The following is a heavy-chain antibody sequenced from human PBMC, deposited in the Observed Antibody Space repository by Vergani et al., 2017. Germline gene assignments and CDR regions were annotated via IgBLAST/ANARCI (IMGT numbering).Heavy chain of an antibody. V-gene: IGHV2-70*04. CDR3: ARTLSDSRGYYLDY. Sequence: QVTLKESGPALVKPTQTLTLTCTFSGFSLTTYGMRVSWIRQPPGKALEWLARIDWDDDTYYRTSLRTRLTISKDTFKNQVALTMTNKDPVDTATYYCARTLSDSRGYYLDYWGQGTLVTVSS. D-gene: IGHD3-22*01. CDR2: IDWDDDT. J-gene: IGHJ4*02. CDR1: GFSLTTYGMR.